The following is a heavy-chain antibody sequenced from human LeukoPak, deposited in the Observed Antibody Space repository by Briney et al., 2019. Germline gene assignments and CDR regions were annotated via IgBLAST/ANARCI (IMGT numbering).Heavy chain of an antibody. CDR3: AGSGELLVPSYYYAMDV. J-gene: IGHJ6*02. Sequence: PGGSLRLSCAASGFTFSSYSMNWVRQAPGKGLECVSSISSSATFIYYADSVKGRFTISRDNAKNSLSLQMNSLRAEDTAVYYCAGSGELLVPSYYYAMDVWGQGTPVTVSS. CDR2: ISSSATFI. D-gene: IGHD3-10*01. V-gene: IGHV3-21*01. CDR1: GFTFSSYS.